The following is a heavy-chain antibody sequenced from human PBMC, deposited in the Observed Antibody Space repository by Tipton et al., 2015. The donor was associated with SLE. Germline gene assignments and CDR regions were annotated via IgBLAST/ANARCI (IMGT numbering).Heavy chain of an antibody. CDR2: INSDGSSA. CDR1: GFSFSIYW. CDR3: ARDPGWGALDV. V-gene: IGHV3-74*01. Sequence: SLRLSCAASGFSFSIYWMHWVRQAPGKGLVWVSHINSDGSSASYADSVKGRFTASRDNAKNTVFLQMNSLRAEDTAVYYCARDPGWGALDVWGQGTTVTVSS. D-gene: IGHD6-19*01. J-gene: IGHJ6*02.